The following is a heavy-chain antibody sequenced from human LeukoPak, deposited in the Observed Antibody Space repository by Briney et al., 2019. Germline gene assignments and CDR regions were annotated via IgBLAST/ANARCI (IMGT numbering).Heavy chain of an antibody. CDR3: TKDFCGKFCSAV. J-gene: IGHJ6*02. CDR2: ISTGSSTT. D-gene: IGHD3-9*01. V-gene: IGHV3-48*01. Sequence: GGSLRLSCAASEFAFSTYNMNWVRQAPGKGLEWVSYISTGSSTTYYADSVKGRFTISRDNSKNTLYLQMNSLRAEDTAKYYCTKDFCGKFCSAVWGQGTTVTVSS. CDR1: EFAFSTYN.